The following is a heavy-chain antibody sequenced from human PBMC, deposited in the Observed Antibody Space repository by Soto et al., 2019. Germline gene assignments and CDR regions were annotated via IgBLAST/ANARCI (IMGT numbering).Heavy chain of an antibody. D-gene: IGHD3-3*01. V-gene: IGHV2-5*02. CDR1: GFSLSTSGVG. Sequence: QITLNESGPTLVKPTETLTLTCTFSGFSLSTSGVGVGWIRQSPGKAPPWLALIYWDDEKRYSASLKSRLTISKDTSKNQVVLTMADLDPADTATYHCAHRVLRTVFGLVTTTAIYFDFWGQGTPVAGSS. CDR2: IYWDDEK. J-gene: IGHJ4*02. CDR3: AHRVLRTVFGLVTTTAIYFDF.